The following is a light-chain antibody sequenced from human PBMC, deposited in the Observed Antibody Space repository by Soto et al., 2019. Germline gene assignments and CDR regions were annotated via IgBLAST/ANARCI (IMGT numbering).Light chain of an antibody. Sequence: QAVVTQEPSLTVSPGGTVTLTCGSSTGAVTSDHYPYWFQQKPGQAPRTLIYDTNNKHSWTPARFSGSLLGGKAALTLSGAQPEDEADYYCLLSYSGARLFGGGTKLTVL. CDR1: TGAVTSDHY. CDR3: LLSYSGARL. V-gene: IGLV7-46*01. J-gene: IGLJ2*01. CDR2: DTN.